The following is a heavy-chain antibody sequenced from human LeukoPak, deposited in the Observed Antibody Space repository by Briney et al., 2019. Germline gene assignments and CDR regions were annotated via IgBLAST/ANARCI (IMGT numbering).Heavy chain of an antibody. CDR1: GFTFRSYG. CDR3: ARDGGDGAFDM. Sequence: GGSLRLSCAASGFTFRSYGMHWVRQAPGKGLEWVTFIRYDGNNKDYADSVKGRFTISRDNSKNTLYLQMNSLRAEDTAVYYCARDGGDGAFDMWGQGTTVTVSS. V-gene: IGHV3-30*02. J-gene: IGHJ6*02. CDR2: IRYDGNNK. D-gene: IGHD4/OR15-4a*01.